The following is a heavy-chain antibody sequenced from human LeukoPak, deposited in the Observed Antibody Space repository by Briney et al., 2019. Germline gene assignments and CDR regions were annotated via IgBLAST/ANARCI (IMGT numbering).Heavy chain of an antibody. Sequence: ASVKVSCKTSGYTFTTYDINWVRQATGQEPEWMGWMNPNSGDTGSVQKFQGRVTMTCNTSIGTAYMELSRLTSEDTAIYYCARASLVDYPTLDFWGQGTLLTLSS. CDR3: ARASLVDYPTLDF. CDR2: MNPNSGDT. D-gene: IGHD4-11*01. V-gene: IGHV1-8*01. CDR1: GYTFTTYD. J-gene: IGHJ4*02.